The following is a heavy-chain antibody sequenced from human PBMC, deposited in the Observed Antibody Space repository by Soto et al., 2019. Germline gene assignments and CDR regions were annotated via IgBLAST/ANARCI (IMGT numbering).Heavy chain of an antibody. CDR1: GFSLTTSGVG. V-gene: IGHV2-5*02. CDR2: IYWDDDK. CDR3: AHRVLRTVFGLVTTTASYFDF. D-gene: IGHD3-3*01. J-gene: IGHJ4*02. Sequence: QITLNESGPTQVKPRQTLTLTCTFSGFSLTTSGVGVGWIRQSPGKAPEWLALIYWDDDKRYSTSLKSRLTITKDTSKNQVVLTMADLDPADTATYYCAHRVLRTVFGLVTTTASYFDFWGQGTPVAVFS.